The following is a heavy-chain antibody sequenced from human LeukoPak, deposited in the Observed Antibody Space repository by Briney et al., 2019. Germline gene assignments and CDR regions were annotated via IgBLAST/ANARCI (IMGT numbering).Heavy chain of an antibody. CDR1: GFSFTSYW. J-gene: IGHJ4*02. CDR2: INKDGGEQ. Sequence: GGSLRLSCAASGFSFTSYWMSWVRQAPVKGLEWVAKINKDGGEQYFVDVVKGRFTISRDNARNSVHLQMNRLRVEDTAVYYCAKFNNYDLNFWGQGTLVTVSS. D-gene: IGHD4-11*01. V-gene: IGHV3-7*01. CDR3: AKFNNYDLNF.